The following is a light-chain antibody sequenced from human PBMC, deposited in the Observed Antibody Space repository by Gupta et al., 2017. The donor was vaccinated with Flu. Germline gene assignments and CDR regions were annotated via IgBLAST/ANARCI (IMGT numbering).Light chain of an antibody. CDR1: SSDVGSYNR. Sequence: QSALTQPPSVSASPGQSVTISCPGTSSDVGSYNRVSWYQQSPGTAPKLMIYEVSNRPSGVPDRFSGSKSGNTASLTISGLQAEDEADYYCTSYTSSSTYVFGTGTKVTVL. V-gene: IGLV2-18*02. J-gene: IGLJ1*01. CDR3: TSYTSSSTYV. CDR2: EVS.